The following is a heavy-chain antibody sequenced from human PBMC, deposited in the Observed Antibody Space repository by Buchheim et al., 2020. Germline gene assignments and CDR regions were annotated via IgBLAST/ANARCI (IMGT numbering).Heavy chain of an antibody. CDR1: GFTFSSYW. J-gene: IGHJ2*01. Sequence: EVQLVESGGGLVQPGGSLRLSCAASGFTFSSYWMHWVRQAPGKGLVWVSRINSDGSSTSNADSVKGRFTFSRNNAKNRRYLQMNSLRAEDTAVYYCARGAQWDYGDYWYFDLWGRGTL. CDR2: INSDGSST. CDR3: ARGAQWDYGDYWYFDL. D-gene: IGHD4-17*01. V-gene: IGHV3-74*01.